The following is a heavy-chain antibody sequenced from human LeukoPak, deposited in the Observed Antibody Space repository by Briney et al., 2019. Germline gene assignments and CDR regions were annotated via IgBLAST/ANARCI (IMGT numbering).Heavy chain of an antibody. D-gene: IGHD2-2*01. CDR1: GFTFSSYA. V-gene: IGHV3-23*01. Sequence: GGSLRLSCAASGFTFSSYAMNWARQAPGKGLEWVSAISGSGASTYYADSVKGRFTISRDSSKNTLYLQMNSLRAEDTAIYYCAKAALRYQLLSSLDYWGQGTLVTVSS. J-gene: IGHJ4*02. CDR2: ISGSGAST. CDR3: AKAALRYQLLSSLDY.